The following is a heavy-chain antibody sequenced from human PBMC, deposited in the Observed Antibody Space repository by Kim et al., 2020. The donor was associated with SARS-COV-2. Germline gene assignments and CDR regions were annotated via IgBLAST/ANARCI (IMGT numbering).Heavy chain of an antibody. J-gene: IGHJ4*02. D-gene: IGHD3-22*01. CDR1: GGTFSSYA. CDR3: ARNYYDSSGYYYPGDY. V-gene: IGHV1-69*13. Sequence: SVKVSCKASGGTFSSYAIIWVRQAPGQGLEWMGGIIPIFGTANYAQKFQGRVTITADESTSTAYMELSSLRSEDTAVYYCARNYYDSSGYYYPGDYWGQGTLVTVSS. CDR2: IIPIFGTA.